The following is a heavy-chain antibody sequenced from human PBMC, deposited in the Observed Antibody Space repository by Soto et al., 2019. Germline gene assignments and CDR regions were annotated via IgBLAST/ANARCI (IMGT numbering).Heavy chain of an antibody. CDR1: GYSFTNYW. J-gene: IGHJ5*02. V-gene: IGHV5-51*01. CDR2: IYPSDSTT. CDR3: ARHGFYGDYSSNYFDP. Sequence: GESLKISCKGSGYSFTNYWIAWVRQMPGKGLEYMGIIYPSDSTTRYSPPVQGQATISADKSISTAYLQWNSLKASDTAMYYCARHGFYGDYSSNYFDPWGQGTLVTVSS. D-gene: IGHD4-17*01.